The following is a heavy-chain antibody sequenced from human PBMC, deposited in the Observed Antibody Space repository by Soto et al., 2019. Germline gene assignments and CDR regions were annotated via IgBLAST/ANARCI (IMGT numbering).Heavy chain of an antibody. CDR3: ARGRYYDFWSGPPGRYYYGMDV. D-gene: IGHD3-3*01. CDR2: INPNSGGT. Sequence: ASVKVSCKASGYTFTGYYMHWVRQAPGQGLEWMGWINPNSGGTNYAQKFQGWVTMTRDTSISTAYMELSRLRSDDTAVYYCARGRYYDFWSGPPGRYYYGMDVWGQGTTVTVSS. CDR1: GYTFTGYY. J-gene: IGHJ6*02. V-gene: IGHV1-2*04.